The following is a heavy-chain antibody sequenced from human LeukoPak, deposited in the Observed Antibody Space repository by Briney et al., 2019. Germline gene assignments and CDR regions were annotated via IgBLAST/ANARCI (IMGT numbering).Heavy chain of an antibody. V-gene: IGHV3-64D*06. Sequence: GGSLRLSCSASGFTFSSYAMHWVRQAPGKGLEYVSAISSNGGSTHYADSVKGRFTISRDNSKNTLYLQMSSLRAEDTAVYYCEKEGDSSSWYEVDYWGQGTLVTVSS. CDR1: GFTFSSYA. D-gene: IGHD6-13*01. CDR2: ISSNGGST. J-gene: IGHJ4*02. CDR3: EKEGDSSSWYEVDY.